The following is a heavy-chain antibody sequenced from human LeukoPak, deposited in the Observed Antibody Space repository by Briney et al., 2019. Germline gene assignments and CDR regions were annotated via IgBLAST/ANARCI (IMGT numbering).Heavy chain of an antibody. CDR2: INHSGST. J-gene: IGHJ4*02. Sequence: SETLSLTCAVYGGSFSGYYWSWIRQPPGKGLEWIGEINHSGSTNYNPSLKSRVTISVDTSKNQFSLKLSSVTAADTAVYHCAKNLDGVATYFDYWGQGTLVTVSS. CDR3: AKNLDGVATYFDY. CDR1: GGSFSGYY. V-gene: IGHV4-34*01. D-gene: IGHD5-12*01.